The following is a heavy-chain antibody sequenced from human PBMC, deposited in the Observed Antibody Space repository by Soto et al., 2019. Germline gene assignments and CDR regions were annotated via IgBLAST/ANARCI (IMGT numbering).Heavy chain of an antibody. V-gene: IGHV4-39*01. D-gene: IGHD6-6*01. Sequence: QLQLQESGPGLVKPSETLSLTCSVSDDSINSGKYYWGWIRQPPGKGLEWIGSIYYRGNAYYNPSLQTRVTISLDKSRSQFSLKLNSVTAADSAVYFCARLEGLATSSYYFDFWGPGALVTVSS. J-gene: IGHJ4*02. CDR1: DDSINSGKYY. CDR2: IYYRGNA. CDR3: ARLEGLATSSYYFDF.